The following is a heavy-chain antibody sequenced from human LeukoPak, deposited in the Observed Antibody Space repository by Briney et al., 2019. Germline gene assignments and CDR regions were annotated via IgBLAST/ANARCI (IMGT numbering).Heavy chain of an antibody. V-gene: IGHV5-51*01. Sequence: AESLKFSCKASGYSFTSYWIGWVRQMPGKGLEWMGIIYPGDSDTRYSPSFQGQVTISADKSISTAYLQWSSLKASDTAMYYCARQASYSSGWDYYYYYMDVWGKGTTVTVSS. CDR1: GYSFTSYW. CDR2: IYPGDSDT. CDR3: ARQASYSSGWDYYYYYMDV. D-gene: IGHD6-19*01. J-gene: IGHJ6*03.